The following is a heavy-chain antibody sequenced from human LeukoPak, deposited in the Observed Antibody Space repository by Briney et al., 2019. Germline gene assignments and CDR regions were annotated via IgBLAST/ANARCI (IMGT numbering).Heavy chain of an antibody. CDR2: LFSGGNT. CDR1: GLTVSSND. Sequence: GGSLRLSCAASGLTVSSNDMHWVRQAPGKGLEWVSVLFSGGNTFYADSLKGRVTISRDNSKNTVYFQMNSLTAEDTAVYYCASLLRGTFDVWGRGTMVTVSS. J-gene: IGHJ3*01. CDR3: ASLLRGTFDV. V-gene: IGHV3-53*01.